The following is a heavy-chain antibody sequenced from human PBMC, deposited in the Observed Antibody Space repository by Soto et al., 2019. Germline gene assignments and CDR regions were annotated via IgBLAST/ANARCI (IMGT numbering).Heavy chain of an antibody. V-gene: IGHV1-69*06. J-gene: IGHJ4*02. CDR2: IIPIFNST. Sequence: SVKVSCKVSGSRFSNYVISWVRQAPGHGLEWLGRIIPIFNSTKYAQNFQGRVTITADKSTSTASLELSSLRSDDTAVYYCAREGRGKKAGYNGLVSLGYWGQGTLVTVYS. CDR1: GSRFSNYV. D-gene: IGHD2-2*02. CDR3: AREGRGKKAGYNGLVSLGY.